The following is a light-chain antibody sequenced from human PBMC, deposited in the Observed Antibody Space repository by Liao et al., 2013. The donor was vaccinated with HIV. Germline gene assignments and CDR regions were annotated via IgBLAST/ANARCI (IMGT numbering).Light chain of an antibody. CDR2: KAS. V-gene: IGLV3-25*02. CDR3: QAWDITTYFV. CDR1: ALPKQY. Sequence: SYELTQPPSVSVSPGQTARITCSGDALPKQYAYWYQQKPGQAPVLVIYKASERPSGIPERFSGSKFGNTATLSISGTQAMDEADYFCQAWDITTYFVFGTGTKVTVL. J-gene: IGLJ1*01.